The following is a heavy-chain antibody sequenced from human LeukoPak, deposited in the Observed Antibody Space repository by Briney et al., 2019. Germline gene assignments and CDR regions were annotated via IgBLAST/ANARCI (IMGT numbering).Heavy chain of an antibody. CDR2: IIPILGIA. CDR3: ARGEAYYYDSSGYYDY. CDR1: GGTFSSYA. V-gene: IGHV1-69*04. J-gene: IGHJ4*02. D-gene: IGHD3-22*01. Sequence: SVKVSCKASGGTFSSYAISWVRQAPGQGLEWMGRIIPILGIANYAQKFQGRVTITADKSTSTAYMELSSLRSEDTAVYYCARGEAYYYDSSGYYDYWGQGTLVTVSS.